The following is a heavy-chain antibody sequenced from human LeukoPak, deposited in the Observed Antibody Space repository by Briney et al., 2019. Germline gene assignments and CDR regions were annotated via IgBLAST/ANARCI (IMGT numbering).Heavy chain of an antibody. V-gene: IGHV3-23*01. D-gene: IGHD3-10*01. CDR3: AKGPAMVRGTFDP. Sequence: GGSLRLSCATSGFTFSSYAMSWVRQAPGKGLEWVSSISGSGGNTYYADSVKGRFTISRDYSKNTLYLQMNSLRTEETAVYYCAKGPAMVRGTFDPWGQGTLVTVSS. CDR2: ISGSGGNT. J-gene: IGHJ5*02. CDR1: GFTFSSYA.